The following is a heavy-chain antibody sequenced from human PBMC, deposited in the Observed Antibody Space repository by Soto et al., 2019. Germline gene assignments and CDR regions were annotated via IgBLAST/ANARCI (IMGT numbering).Heavy chain of an antibody. CDR3: AREGWSSSWQDYYYYGMDV. V-gene: IGHV1-18*01. J-gene: IGHJ6*02. CDR2: ISAYNGNT. Sequence: QVQLVQSGAEVKKPGASVKVSCKASGYTFTSYGISWVRQAPGQGLEWMGWISAYNGNTNYAQKLQGRVTMTTDTSTRTAYMELRSLRSDDTAVYYCAREGWSSSWQDYYYYGMDVWGQGTTVTVSS. D-gene: IGHD6-13*01. CDR1: GYTFTSYG.